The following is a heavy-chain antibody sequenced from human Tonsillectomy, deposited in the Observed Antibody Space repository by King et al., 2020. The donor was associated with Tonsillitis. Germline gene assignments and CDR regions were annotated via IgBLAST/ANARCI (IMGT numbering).Heavy chain of an antibody. Sequence: VQLVESGGGLVQPGGSLRLSCAASGFTFSSYAMSWVRQAPGKGLEWVSAISGSGGSTYYADSVKGRFTISRDNSKNTLYLQMNSLRAEDTAVYYCAKDRSGGKYYDSSGSLDYWGQGTLVTVSS. D-gene: IGHD3-22*01. V-gene: IGHV3-23*04. J-gene: IGHJ4*02. CDR1: GFTFSSYA. CDR2: ISGSGGST. CDR3: AKDRSGGKYYDSSGSLDY.